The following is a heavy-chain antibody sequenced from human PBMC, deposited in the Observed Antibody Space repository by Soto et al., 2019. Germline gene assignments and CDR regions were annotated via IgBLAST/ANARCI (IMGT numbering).Heavy chain of an antibody. Sequence: PGGSLRLSCAAPGFTVSRNYMSWVRQAPGKGLEWVSVIYSGGDTYYADSVKGRFTISRDNSKNTLYLQMNSLRAEDTAVYYCARFKVGATGVLDYWGQGTLVTVSS. V-gene: IGHV3-66*01. CDR3: ARFKVGATGVLDY. CDR1: GFTVSRNY. D-gene: IGHD1-26*01. J-gene: IGHJ4*02. CDR2: IYSGGDT.